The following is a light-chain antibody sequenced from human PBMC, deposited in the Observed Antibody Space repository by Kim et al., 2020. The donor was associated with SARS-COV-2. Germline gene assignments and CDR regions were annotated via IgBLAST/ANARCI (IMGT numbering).Light chain of an antibody. CDR1: SGDNSGD. Sequence: GKIPCTTRSGDNSGDTAGWQQQQEKGRRYLMMINSDGSRSKGGDVPDRGSGSSSGAARYLTITSRLYEDEADYYCWNSGTGIRVFGGGTQLTVL. CDR2: INSDGSR. V-gene: IGLV4-69*01. CDR3: WNSGTGIRV. J-gene: IGLJ3*02.